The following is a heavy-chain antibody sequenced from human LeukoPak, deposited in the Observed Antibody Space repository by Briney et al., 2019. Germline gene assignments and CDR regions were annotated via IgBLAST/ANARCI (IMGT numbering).Heavy chain of an antibody. D-gene: IGHD2-21*02. J-gene: IGHJ3*02. CDR3: ARALPADAFDI. V-gene: IGHV1-8*01. CDR2: MNPNSGNR. CDR1: GYTFISHD. Sequence: GAPVKVSCKASGYTFISHDINWVRQATGQGLEWMGWMNPNSGNRGYAQKFQGRVTIIRNTSISTVYMELSSLRFEDTAVYYCARALPADAFDIWGQGTMVTVSS.